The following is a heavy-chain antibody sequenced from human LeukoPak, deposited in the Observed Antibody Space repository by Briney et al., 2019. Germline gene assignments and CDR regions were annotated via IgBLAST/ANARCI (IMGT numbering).Heavy chain of an antibody. J-gene: IGHJ5*02. CDR3: AREREPLVVGATKGGGWFDP. D-gene: IGHD1-26*01. CDR1: GGSISSSSYY. CDR2: IYHSGST. Sequence: SETLSLTCTVSGGSISSSSYYWGCFRQPPGKGLEWIGSIYHSGSTYYNPSLKSRVTISVGTSKNQFSLKLSSVTAADTAVYYCAREREPLVVGATKGGGWFDPWGQGTLVTVSS. V-gene: IGHV4-39*07.